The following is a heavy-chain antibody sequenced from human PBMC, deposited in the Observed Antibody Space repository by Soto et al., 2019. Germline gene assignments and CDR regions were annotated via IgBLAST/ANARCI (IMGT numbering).Heavy chain of an antibody. Sequence: ASVKVSCKASGYTFTSYDINWVRQATGQGLEWMGWMNPNSGNTGYAQKFQGRVTMTRNTSISTAYMELSSLRSEDTAEYYCVGGGRYYYGWGVKMKHYYYSYYMDVGGKGTTVTVSS. J-gene: IGHJ6*03. CDR2: MNPNSGNT. CDR3: VGGGRYYYGWGVKMKHYYYSYYMDV. CDR1: GYTFTSYD. D-gene: IGHD3-10*01. V-gene: IGHV1-8*01.